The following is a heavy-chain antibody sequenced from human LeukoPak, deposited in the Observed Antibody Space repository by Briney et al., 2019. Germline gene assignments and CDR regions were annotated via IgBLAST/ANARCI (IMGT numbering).Heavy chain of an antibody. CDR1: GFTFSSYT. Sequence: GGSLRLSCPASGFTFSSYTFNWVRQAPGKGLEWVSSIDYDGGSGHYADSVEGRFTISRDNSNNTLFLHLSSLRGEDTAVYYCTRNSGWYGLSWGQGTLVTVSS. V-gene: IGHV3-23*01. J-gene: IGHJ1*01. D-gene: IGHD6-19*01. CDR2: IDYDGGSG. CDR3: TRNSGWYGLS.